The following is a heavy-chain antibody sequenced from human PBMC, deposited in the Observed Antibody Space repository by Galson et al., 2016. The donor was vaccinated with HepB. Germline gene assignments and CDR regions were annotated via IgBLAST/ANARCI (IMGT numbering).Heavy chain of an antibody. V-gene: IGHV3-53*05. Sequence: SLRLSCAASGFTVSSNYMNWVRQAPGKGLEWVSVIYSGGTTYYAGSVKGRFTISRDNSKSSLNLQMNSLRPEDTAVYYCAKDGSSMAADYYFDYWGQGTLVTVSS. CDR1: GFTVSSNY. J-gene: IGHJ4*02. CDR3: AKDGSSMAADYYFDY. CDR2: IYSGGTT. D-gene: IGHD1-26*01.